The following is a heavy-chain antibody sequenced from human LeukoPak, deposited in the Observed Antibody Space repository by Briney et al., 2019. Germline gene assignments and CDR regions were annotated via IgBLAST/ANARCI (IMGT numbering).Heavy chain of an antibody. CDR3: VKMTYRGMIMTKGPFDQ. CDR1: GFTFSSYA. V-gene: IGHV3-23*01. Sequence: GGSLRLSCAASGFTFSSYAISWVRQAPGEGLEWVSAISGSGGSTYYADSVKGRFTISRDKSTNMLFLEMNSLTAEDTALYYCVKMTYRGMIMTKGPFDQWGPGTLVTVSS. J-gene: IGHJ4*02. CDR2: ISGSGGST. D-gene: IGHD3-10*01.